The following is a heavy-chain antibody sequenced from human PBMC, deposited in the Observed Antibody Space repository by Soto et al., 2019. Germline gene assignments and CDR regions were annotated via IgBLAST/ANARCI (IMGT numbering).Heavy chain of an antibody. Sequence: ASVKVSCKASGYTFTSYYMHWVRQAPGQGLEWMGIINPSGGSTSYAQKFQGRVTMTRDTSKKQVSLKLNSVTAADTAVYYCARNWFSVAGRFHFDYWGQGIPVTVSS. CDR3: ARNWFSVAGRFHFDY. V-gene: IGHV1-46*01. J-gene: IGHJ4*02. D-gene: IGHD6-19*01. CDR2: INPSGGST. CDR1: GYTFTSYY.